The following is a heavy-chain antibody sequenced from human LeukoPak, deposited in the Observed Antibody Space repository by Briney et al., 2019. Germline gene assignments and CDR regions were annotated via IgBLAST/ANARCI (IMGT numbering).Heavy chain of an antibody. D-gene: IGHD7-27*01. J-gene: IGHJ4*02. CDR2: ITSRGTT. V-gene: IGHV3-23*01. Sequence: PGRSLRLSCAASGFTFSHYGMNWVRQAPGKGLEWVSGITSRGTTYYAESVKGRFTISRDNSKNTLYLQMNSPRAEDTAAYYCAKDGNWARFENWGQGTLVTVSS. CDR1: GFTFSHYG. CDR3: AKDGNWARFEN.